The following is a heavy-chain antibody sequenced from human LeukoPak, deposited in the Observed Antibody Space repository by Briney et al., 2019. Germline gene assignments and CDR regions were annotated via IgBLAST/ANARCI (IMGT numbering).Heavy chain of an antibody. CDR2: ISAYNGNT. V-gene: IGHV1-18*01. Sequence: ASVKVSCKASGYTFTSYGISWVRQAPGQGLEWMGWISAYNGNTNYAQKLQGRVTMTTDTSTSTAYMELRSLRSDDTAVYYCARAWYDSSGYYYYYYGMDVWGQGTTVTVPS. D-gene: IGHD3-22*01. CDR1: GYTFTSYG. CDR3: ARAWYDSSGYYYYYYGMDV. J-gene: IGHJ6*02.